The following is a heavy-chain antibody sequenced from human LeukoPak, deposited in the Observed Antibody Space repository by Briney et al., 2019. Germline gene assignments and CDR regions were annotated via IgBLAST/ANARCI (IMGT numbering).Heavy chain of an antibody. Sequence: GASVKVSCKASGYTFTSYDINWVRQATGQGLEWMGWMNPNSGNTGYAQKFQGRVTMTRNTSISTAYMELSSLRSEDTAVYYCARGRVGYYDFWSGYLPDYYGMDVWGQGTTVTVSS. CDR3: ARGRVGYYDFWSGYLPDYYGMDV. CDR2: MNPNSGNT. CDR1: GYTFTSYD. D-gene: IGHD3-3*01. V-gene: IGHV1-8*01. J-gene: IGHJ6*02.